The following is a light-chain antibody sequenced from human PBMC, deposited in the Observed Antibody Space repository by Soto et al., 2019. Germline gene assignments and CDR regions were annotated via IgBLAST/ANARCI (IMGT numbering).Light chain of an antibody. Sequence: EIQMNQSHSTLSASVGDRVTITCRSSQSISGWLAWYQQKTGKAPKLLIYDASILESGVPSRFSGSESLTEFTLTISSLQPDDFATYYCQQYTNTNTPWMFGQVTKVDIK. J-gene: IGKJ1*01. CDR3: QQYTNTNTPWM. CDR1: QSISGW. V-gene: IGKV1-5*01. CDR2: DAS.